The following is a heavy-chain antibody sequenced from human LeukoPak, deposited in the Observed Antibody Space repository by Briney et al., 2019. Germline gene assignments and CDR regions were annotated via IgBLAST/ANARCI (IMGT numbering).Heavy chain of an antibody. CDR2: INPSGGGT. D-gene: IGHD5-24*01. V-gene: IGHV1-46*01. Sequence: ASVKVSCKASGYTFTSYYMHWVRQAPGQGLEWMGIINPSGGGTSYAQKFQGRVTMTRDTSTSTVYMELSSLRSEDTAVYYCARNGEMATIEVGISLSYFDYWGQGTLVTVSS. CDR1: GYTFTSYY. CDR3: ARNGEMATIEVGISLSYFDY. J-gene: IGHJ4*02.